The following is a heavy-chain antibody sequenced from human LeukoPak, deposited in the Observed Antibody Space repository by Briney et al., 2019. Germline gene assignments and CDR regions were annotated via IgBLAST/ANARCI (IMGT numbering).Heavy chain of an antibody. D-gene: IGHD1-26*01. CDR1: GGSVSTGTYY. CDR3: ARDLWELQSAFDL. J-gene: IGHJ3*01. Sequence: PSETLSLTCTVSGGSVSTGTYYWSWIRQPPGKGLGWIAYIYYSGSTNYNPSLMSRVTISVDTSKNQFSLKLRSVTAVDTAVYYCARDLWELQSAFDLWGQGTLVTVSS. CDR2: IYYSGST. V-gene: IGHV4-61*01.